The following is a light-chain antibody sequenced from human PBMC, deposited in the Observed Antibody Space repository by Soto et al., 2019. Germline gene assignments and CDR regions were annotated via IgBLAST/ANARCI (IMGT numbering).Light chain of an antibody. CDR2: EVN. Sequence: QSALTQPASVSGSPGQSITISCTGTSSDIGDYNYVSWYQQHPGKAPKLMIYEVNYRPSGVSNRFSGSKSGNTASLTISGLQAEDEADYYCSSYTSSSTVVFGGGTKLTVL. CDR3: SSYTSSSTVV. CDR1: SSDIGDYNY. V-gene: IGLV2-14*01. J-gene: IGLJ2*01.